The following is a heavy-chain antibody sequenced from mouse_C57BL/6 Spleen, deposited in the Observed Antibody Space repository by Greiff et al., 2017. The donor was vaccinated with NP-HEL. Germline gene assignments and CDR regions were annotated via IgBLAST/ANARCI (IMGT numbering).Heavy chain of an antibody. CDR1: GYTFTSYW. J-gene: IGHJ3*01. V-gene: IGHV1-64*01. CDR3: ARGLELAWFAY. CDR2: IHPNSGST. Sequence: QVQLQQPGAELVKPGASVKLSCKASGYTFTSYWMHWVKQRPGQGLEWIGMIHPNSGSTNYNEKFKSKATLTVDKSSSTAYMQLSSLTSEDSAVYYCARGLELAWFAYWGQGTLVTVSA. D-gene: IGHD2-2*01.